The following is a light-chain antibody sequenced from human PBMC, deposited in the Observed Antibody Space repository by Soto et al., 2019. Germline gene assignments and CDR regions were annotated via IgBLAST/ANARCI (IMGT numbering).Light chain of an antibody. Sequence: DIQMTQSPSSLSASVGDIVTITCRASQDINSYLNWYQQKPGKAPKLLIYAASSLQSGVPSRFSGSGSGTDFTLTISSLQPEDFATYYCQQTYSSPQTFGQGTKVDIK. CDR1: QDINSY. CDR3: QQTYSSPQT. CDR2: AAS. J-gene: IGKJ1*01. V-gene: IGKV1-39*01.